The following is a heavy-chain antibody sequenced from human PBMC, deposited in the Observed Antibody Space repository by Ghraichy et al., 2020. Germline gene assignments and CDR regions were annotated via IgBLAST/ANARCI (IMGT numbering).Heavy chain of an antibody. CDR1: GFNLINYA. Sequence: GGSLRLSCVASGFNLINYAMHWVRQAPGKGLEWVSYISGTGATTSYADSVKGRFTVSRDMSRNTLSLQMSNLGAEDTALYYCARDGYNSIPFDYWGPGTLVIVSS. J-gene: IGHJ4*02. V-gene: IGHV3-23*01. CDR2: ISGTGATT. D-gene: IGHD5-24*01. CDR3: ARDGYNSIPFDY.